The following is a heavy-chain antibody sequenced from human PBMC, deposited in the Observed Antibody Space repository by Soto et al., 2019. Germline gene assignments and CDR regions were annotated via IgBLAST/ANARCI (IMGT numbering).Heavy chain of an antibody. CDR3: ARGMIWFGELYYYYYYMDV. CDR2: MNPNSGNT. V-gene: IGHV1-8*01. Sequence: GASVKVSCKASGYTFTSYDINWVRQATGQGLEWMGWMNPNSGNTGYAQKFQGRVTMTRNTSISTAYMELSSLRSEDTAVYYCARGMIWFGELYYYYYYMDVWGKGTTVTVSS. J-gene: IGHJ6*03. D-gene: IGHD3-10*01. CDR1: GYTFTSYD.